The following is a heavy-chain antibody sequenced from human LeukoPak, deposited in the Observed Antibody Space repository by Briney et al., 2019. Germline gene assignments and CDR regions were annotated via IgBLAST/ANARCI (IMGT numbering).Heavy chain of an antibody. D-gene: IGHD4-17*01. Sequence: SGGSLRLSCAASGFNVSSNYMSWVRQAPGKGLEWVSAISGSGGSTYYADSVKGRFTISRDNSKNTLYLQMNSLRAEDTAVYYCAKDVDYGDYKVGRAFDIWGQGTMVTVSS. J-gene: IGHJ3*02. CDR3: AKDVDYGDYKVGRAFDI. V-gene: IGHV3-23*01. CDR1: GFNVSSNY. CDR2: ISGSGGST.